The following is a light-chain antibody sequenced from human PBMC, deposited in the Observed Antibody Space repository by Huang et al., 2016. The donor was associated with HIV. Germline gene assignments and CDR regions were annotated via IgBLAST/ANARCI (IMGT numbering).Light chain of an antibody. Sequence: EIVMTQSPATLSVSPGERATLSCRASQSVSSNLAWYQQKPGQAPRRLIYGASTRATDIPARVSGSGSGTEFTLTISSLQSEDFAVYYCQQYNNWPPLITFGQGTRLEIK. J-gene: IGKJ5*01. V-gene: IGKV3-15*01. CDR1: QSVSSN. CDR2: GAS. CDR3: QQYNNWPPLIT.